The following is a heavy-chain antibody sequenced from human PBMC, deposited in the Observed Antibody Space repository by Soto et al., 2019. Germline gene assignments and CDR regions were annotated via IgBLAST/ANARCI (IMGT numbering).Heavy chain of an antibody. CDR2: IHDSGTT. CDR1: GASITGDY. J-gene: IGHJ3*01. Sequence: QVHLQESGPGLVKPSETLSLTCTVSGASITGDYWRWIRQPPGKGLEWIGYIHDSGTTNYNPALKRRVTISMDTSKNQIFLKLSSVTAADTAVYFCARDLRGTSAFDLWGQGTMVTVSS. V-gene: IGHV4-59*01. CDR3: ARDLRGTSAFDL.